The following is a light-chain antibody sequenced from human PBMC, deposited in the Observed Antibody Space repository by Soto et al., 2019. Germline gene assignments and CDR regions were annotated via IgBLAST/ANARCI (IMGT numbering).Light chain of an antibody. CDR2: DVS. CDR3: CSFADSNTWV. V-gene: IGLV2-11*01. CDR1: SSDVGGYNY. Sequence: QSALTQPRSVSGSPGQSVTISCTGTSSDVGGYNYVSWYQQLPDKAPKLMIYDVSKRPSGVPDRFSASKSGNTASLTISGLQAEDEADYYCCSFADSNTWVFGGGTKVTVL. J-gene: IGLJ3*02.